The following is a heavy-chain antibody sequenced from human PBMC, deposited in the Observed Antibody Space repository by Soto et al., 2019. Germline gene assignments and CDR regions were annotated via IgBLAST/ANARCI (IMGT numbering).Heavy chain of an antibody. J-gene: IGHJ6*02. D-gene: IGHD6-13*01. Sequence: PSETLSLTCTVSGGSISSGDYYWSWIRQPPGKGLEWIGYIYYSGSTYYNPSLKSRVTISVDTSKNQFSLKLSSVTAADTAVYYCARDAAAAAHYYYGMDVWGQGTTVTVS. V-gene: IGHV4-30-4*01. CDR3: ARDAAAAAHYYYGMDV. CDR2: IYYSGST. CDR1: GGSISSGDYY.